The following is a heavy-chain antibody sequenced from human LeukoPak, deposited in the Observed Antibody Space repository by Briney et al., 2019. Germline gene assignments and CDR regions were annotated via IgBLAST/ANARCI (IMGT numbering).Heavy chain of an antibody. CDR1: GYTFTSYD. V-gene: IGHV1-8*01. D-gene: IGHD6-13*01. CDR2: MNPNSGNT. CDR3: ARGSIAAAVGY. J-gene: IGHJ4*02. Sequence: GASVKVSCKASGYTFTSYDINWVRQATGQGLEWMGWMNPNSGNTGYAQKFQGRVTITADKSTSTAYMELSSLRSEDTAVYYCARGSIAAAVGYWGQGTLVTVSS.